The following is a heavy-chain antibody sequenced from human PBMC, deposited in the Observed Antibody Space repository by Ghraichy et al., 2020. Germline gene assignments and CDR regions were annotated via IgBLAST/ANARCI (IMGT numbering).Heavy chain of an antibody. V-gene: IGHV3-53*01. J-gene: IGHJ4*02. CDR3: ARSPSQWLVRFDY. CDR2: IYSGGSP. CDR1: GFTVSSNY. Sequence: GGSLRLSCAASGFTVSSNYMSWVRQAPGKGLEWVSVIYSGGSPYYADSVKGRFTISRDTSKNTLYLQMNSLRAEDTGVYYCARSPSQWLVRFDYWGQGTLXTVSS. D-gene: IGHD6-19*01.